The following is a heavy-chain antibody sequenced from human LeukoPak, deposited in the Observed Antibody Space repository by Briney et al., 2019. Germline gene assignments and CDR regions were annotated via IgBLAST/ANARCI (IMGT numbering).Heavy chain of an antibody. V-gene: IGHV4-59*01. CDR1: GVSITSYY. CDR2: LSDVGTN. J-gene: IGHJ5*02. D-gene: IGHD4-23*01. CDR3: ARDKAPGGKRWFDP. Sequence: PSETLSLTCAVSGVSITSYYWSWIRQHPEKGLEWIGYLSDVGTNDYNPSLKGRVTISRDTSKNQFSLRLSSVTAADAAVYYCARDKAPGGKRWFDPWGQGIPVIVSS.